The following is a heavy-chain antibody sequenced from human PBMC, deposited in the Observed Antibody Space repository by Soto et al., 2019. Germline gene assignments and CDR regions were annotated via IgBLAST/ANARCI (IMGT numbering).Heavy chain of an antibody. J-gene: IGHJ5*02. CDR1: GFTFNSYA. CDR3: TKRTLNGVSWASLGP. V-gene: IGHV3-23*01. D-gene: IGHD2-15*01. Sequence: HPGGSLRLSCAASGFTFNSYAMTWVRQARGRGLEWVSTTLGSATYYADSVKGRFTISRDNSKNMLFLQMNSLRADDTAVYYCTKRTLNGVSWASLGPWGQGTLVTVSS. CDR2: TLGSAT.